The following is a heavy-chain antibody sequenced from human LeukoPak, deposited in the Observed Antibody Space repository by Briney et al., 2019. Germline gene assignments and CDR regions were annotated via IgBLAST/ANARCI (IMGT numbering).Heavy chain of an antibody. CDR1: GGSFSGYY. CDR3: ARAPLRFLRPYNWFDP. V-gene: IGHV4-34*01. Sequence: SETLSLTCAVYGGSFSGYYWSWIRQPPGKGLEWLGEINHSGSTNYNPSLKSRVTISVDTSKNQFSLKLSSVTAADTAVYYCARAPLRFLRPYNWFDPWGQGTLVTVSS. J-gene: IGHJ5*02. CDR2: INHSGST. D-gene: IGHD3-3*01.